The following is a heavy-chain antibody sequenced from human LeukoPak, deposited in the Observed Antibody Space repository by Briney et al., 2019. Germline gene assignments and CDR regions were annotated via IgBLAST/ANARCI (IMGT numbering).Heavy chain of an antibody. V-gene: IGHV4-34*01. Sequence: SETLSLTCAVYGGSFSGYYWSWIRQPPGKGLEWIGEINHSGSTNYNPSLRSRVTISVDTSKNQFSLKLSSVTAADTAVCYCARPKSLVGATTGKAFDIWGQGTMVTVSS. CDR3: ARPKSLVGATTGKAFDI. CDR2: INHSGST. CDR1: GGSFSGYY. J-gene: IGHJ3*02. D-gene: IGHD1-26*01.